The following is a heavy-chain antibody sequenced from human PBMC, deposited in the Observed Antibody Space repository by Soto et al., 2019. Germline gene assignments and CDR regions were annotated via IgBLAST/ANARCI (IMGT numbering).Heavy chain of an antibody. J-gene: IGHJ6*02. D-gene: IGHD2-2*01. CDR3: ARSQGSSTSLEIYYYYYYYGMDV. V-gene: IGHV1-69*13. CDR2: IIPISGTA. Sequence: VASVKVSCKASGGTFSSYAISWVRQAPGQGLEWMGGIIPISGTANYAQKFQGRVTITADESTSTAYMELSSLRSEDTAVYYCARSQGSSTSLEIYYYYYYYGMDVWGQGTTVTVSS. CDR1: GGTFSSYA.